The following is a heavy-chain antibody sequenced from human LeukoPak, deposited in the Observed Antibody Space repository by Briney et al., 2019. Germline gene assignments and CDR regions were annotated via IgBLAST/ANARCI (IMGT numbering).Heavy chain of an antibody. CDR2: IYYSGST. Sequence: SETLSLTCTVSGGSISSYYWSWTRQPPGKGLEWIGYIYYSGSTNYNPSLKSRVTISVDTSKNQFSLKLSSVTAADTAVYYCARDSGDYGVFDYWGQGTLVTVSS. CDR3: ARDSGDYGVFDY. D-gene: IGHD3-16*01. J-gene: IGHJ4*02. CDR1: GGSISSYY. V-gene: IGHV4-59*01.